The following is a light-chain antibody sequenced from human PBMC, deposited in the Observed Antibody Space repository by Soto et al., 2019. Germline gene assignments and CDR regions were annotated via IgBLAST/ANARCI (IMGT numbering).Light chain of an antibody. CDR3: QQSHRTPYT. J-gene: IGKJ2*01. CDR1: QSISSY. CDR2: AAS. Sequence: DIQMTQSPSSLSASVGDRVTITCRASQSISSYLNWYQQKPGKAPKLLIYAASSLHSGVPSRFSGSGSGTDFTLTISSLQPEDFATYFCQQSHRTPYTFGQGTKLEIK. V-gene: IGKV1-39*01.